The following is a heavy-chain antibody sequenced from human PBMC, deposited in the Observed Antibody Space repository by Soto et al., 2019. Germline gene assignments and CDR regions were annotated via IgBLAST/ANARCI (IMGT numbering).Heavy chain of an antibody. D-gene: IGHD3-22*01. CDR3: TRPYYYDSTGYQRY. Sequence: LRLSCTASGFTFGDYAMSWFRQAPGKGLEWVGFIRSKAYGGTTGHAASVKDRFTISRDDSKSIAYLQMNSLKTEDTAVYYCTRPYYYDSTGYQRYWGQGTLVTVSS. V-gene: IGHV3-49*03. CDR2: IRSKAYGGTT. J-gene: IGHJ4*02. CDR1: GFTFGDYA.